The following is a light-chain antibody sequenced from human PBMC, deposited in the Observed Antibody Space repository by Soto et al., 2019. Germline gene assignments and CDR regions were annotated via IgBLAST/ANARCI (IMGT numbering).Light chain of an antibody. CDR3: SSYTSSSTWV. V-gene: IGLV2-14*01. Sequence: QSVLTQPASVAESPGQSITISCTGTSSDVGSFNYVSWYQQHPGKAPKLMIYDVTNRPSGVSDRFSGSKPGNTASLTISGLQAEDEADYYCSSYTSSSTWVFGGGTKLTVL. CDR1: SSDVGSFNY. J-gene: IGLJ3*02. CDR2: DVT.